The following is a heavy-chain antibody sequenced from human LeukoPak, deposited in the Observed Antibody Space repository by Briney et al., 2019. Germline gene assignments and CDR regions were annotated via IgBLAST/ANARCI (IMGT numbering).Heavy chain of an antibody. V-gene: IGHV4-38-2*02. CDR1: GYSISSGYY. Sequence: PSETLSLTCTVSGYSISSGYYWGWIRQPPGKGLEWIGSIYHSGSTYYNPSLKSRVTISVDTSKNQFSLKLSSVTAADTAVYYCARAPHTVTTGYFDYWGQGTLVTVSS. CDR3: ARAPHTVTTGYFDY. J-gene: IGHJ4*02. CDR2: IYHSGST. D-gene: IGHD4-17*01.